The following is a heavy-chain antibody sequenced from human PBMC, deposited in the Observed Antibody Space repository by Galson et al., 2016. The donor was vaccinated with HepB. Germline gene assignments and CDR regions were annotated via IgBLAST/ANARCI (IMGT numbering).Heavy chain of an antibody. J-gene: IGHJ4*02. CDR2: ITRNSDRM. V-gene: IGHV3-9*01. CDR3: ARDTTAGLGGLDH. CDR1: GFTFSSYS. Sequence: SLRLSCAASGFTFSSYSMHWVRQSPGKGLEWVSGITRNSDRMGYADSVKVRFTISRDNARGSLYLQMKSLRAEDTALYYCARDTTAGLGGLDHWGQGALVTVS. D-gene: IGHD3-16*01.